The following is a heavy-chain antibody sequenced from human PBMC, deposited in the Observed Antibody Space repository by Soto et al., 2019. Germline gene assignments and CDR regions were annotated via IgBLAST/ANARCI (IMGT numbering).Heavy chain of an antibody. J-gene: IGHJ4*02. CDR2: IIPIFGTA. V-gene: IGHV1-69*13. CDR1: GCTFSSYA. CDR3: ASYDYYGSGNPPYYFDY. Sequence: SVKVSCKASGCTFSSYAISWVRQAPGQGLKWMGGIIPIFGTANYAQRFQGRVTITADESTSTAYMELSSLRSEDTAVYYCASYDYYGSGNPPYYFDYWGQGTLVTVSS. D-gene: IGHD3-10*01.